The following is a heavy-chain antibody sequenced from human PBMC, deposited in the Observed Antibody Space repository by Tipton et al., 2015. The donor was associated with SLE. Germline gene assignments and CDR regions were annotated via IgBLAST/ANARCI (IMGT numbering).Heavy chain of an antibody. CDR2: IYYSGST. CDR1: GGSISSYY. CDR3: ARHMITGGEFDY. Sequence: LRLSCTVSGGSISSYYWSWIRQPPGKGLEWIGYIYYSGSTNYNPSLKSRIIISVDTSKNQFSVKLTSVTAADTAVYYCARHMITGGEFDYWGQGTLVTVSS. J-gene: IGHJ4*02. V-gene: IGHV4-59*08. D-gene: IGHD3-16*01.